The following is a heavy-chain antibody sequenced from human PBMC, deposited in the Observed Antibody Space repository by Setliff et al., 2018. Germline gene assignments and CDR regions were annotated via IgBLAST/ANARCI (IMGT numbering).Heavy chain of an antibody. CDR2: INTNTGNP. V-gene: IGHV7-4-1*02. D-gene: IGHD5-12*01. CDR3: ARASRYGTIRYRGDYYMDV. Sequence: GASVKVSCKASGYSFTTYAMSWTRQAPGQGPEWMGWINTNTGNPSYAQGFTGRFVFSLDTSVSTAYLQISSLKADDTAVYYCARASRYGTIRYRGDYYMDVWGKGTTVTVSS. J-gene: IGHJ6*03. CDR1: GYSFTTYA.